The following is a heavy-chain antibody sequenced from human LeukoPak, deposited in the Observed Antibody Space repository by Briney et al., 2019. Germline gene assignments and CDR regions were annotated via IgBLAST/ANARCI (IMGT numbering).Heavy chain of an antibody. J-gene: IGHJ4*02. D-gene: IGHD3-22*01. CDR3: ARDIWGSGYYYFDY. V-gene: IGHV1-18*01. CDR1: GYTFTSYG. CDR2: ISAYNGNT. Sequence: GASVKVSCKASGYTFTSYGISWVRQAPGQGLEWMGWISAYNGNTNYAQKLQGRVTMTTDTSTSTAYMELRSLRSGDTAVYYCARDIWGSGYYYFDYWGQGTLVTVSS.